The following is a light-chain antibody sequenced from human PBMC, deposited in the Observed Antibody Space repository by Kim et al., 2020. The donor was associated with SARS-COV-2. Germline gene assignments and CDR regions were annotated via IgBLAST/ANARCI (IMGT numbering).Light chain of an antibody. Sequence: DIQMTQSPSTLSASVGDRVTITCRASQSISNWLAWYQQKPGKAPKLLIYKASSLESGVPSRFSASGSGTEFTLTISSLQPDDFATYYCQQFNSYSVTFGQGTKLEIK. V-gene: IGKV1-5*03. CDR1: QSISNW. CDR2: KAS. CDR3: QQFNSYSVT. J-gene: IGKJ2*01.